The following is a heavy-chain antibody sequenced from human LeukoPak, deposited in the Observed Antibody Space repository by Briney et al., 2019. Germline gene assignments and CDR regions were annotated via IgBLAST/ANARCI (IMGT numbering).Heavy chain of an antibody. D-gene: IGHD5-12*01. CDR3: ARIPDIVATGYDY. V-gene: IGHV4-31*03. CDR2: IYYSGST. J-gene: IGHJ4*02. Sequence: SQTLSLTCTVSGGSISSGGYYWSWIRQHPGKGLEWIGYIYYSGSTYYHPSLKSRVTISVDTSKNQFSLKLSSVTAADTAVYYCARIPDIVATGYDYWGQGTLVTVSS. CDR1: GGSISSGGYY.